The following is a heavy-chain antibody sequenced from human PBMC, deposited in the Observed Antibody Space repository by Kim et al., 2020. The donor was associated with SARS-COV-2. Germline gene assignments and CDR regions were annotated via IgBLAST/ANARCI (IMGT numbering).Heavy chain of an antibody. CDR3: ARDGCLGGTCHTLLDY. CDR2: ISPRSTTM. J-gene: IGHJ4*02. D-gene: IGHD2-15*01. Sequence: GGSLRLSCVASGFNFATYSMNWVRQAPGKGLEWVSYISPRSTTMHYIDYVKGRFTISRDNAKNSLFLQINSLRAEDTAVYYCARDGCLGGTCHTLLDYWGQGTLVTVFS. V-gene: IGHV3-48*04. CDR1: GFNFATYS.